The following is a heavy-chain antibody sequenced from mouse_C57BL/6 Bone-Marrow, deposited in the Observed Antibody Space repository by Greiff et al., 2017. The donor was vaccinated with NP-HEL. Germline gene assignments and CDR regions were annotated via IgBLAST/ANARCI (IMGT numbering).Heavy chain of an antibody. V-gene: IGHV1-7*01. D-gene: IGHD3-2*02. J-gene: IGHJ2*01. CDR2: INPSSGYT. Sequence: QVHVKQSGAELVKPGASVKLSCKASGYTFTSYWMHWVKQRPGQGLEWIGNINPSSGYTNYNEKFKDKATLTVDKSSSTAYMQLSSLTYEASADYYCARWPSAQAKYYFDYWGQGTTVTVSS. CDR3: ARWPSAQAKYYFDY. CDR1: GYTFTSYW.